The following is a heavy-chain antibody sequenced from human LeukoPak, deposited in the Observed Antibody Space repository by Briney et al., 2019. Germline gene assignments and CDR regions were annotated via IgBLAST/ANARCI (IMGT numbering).Heavy chain of an antibody. J-gene: IGHJ6*02. V-gene: IGHV3-30*18. CDR2: ISYDGSNK. D-gene: IGHD3-3*01. CDR3: AKDRRSDFWSGYYHYYYYGMDV. CDR1: GFTFSSYG. Sequence: PGRSLRLSCAASGFTFSSYGMHWDRQAPGKGLEWVAVISYDGSNKYYADSVKGRFTISRDNSKNTLYLQMNSLRAEDTAVYYCAKDRRSDFWSGYYHYYYYGMDVWGQGTTVTVSS.